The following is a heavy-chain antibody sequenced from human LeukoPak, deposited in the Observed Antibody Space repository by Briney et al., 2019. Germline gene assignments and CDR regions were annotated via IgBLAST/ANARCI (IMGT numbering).Heavy chain of an antibody. CDR1: GGSISSYY. Sequence: SETLSLTCTVSGGSISSYYWSWIRQPPGKGLEWMGYIYYSGNTNYNPSLKSRVTISVDTTKNQFSLKLSSVTAADTAVYYCARHYYDFWSGPTHDAFDIWGQGTMVTVSS. CDR3: ARHYYDFWSGPTHDAFDI. D-gene: IGHD3-3*01. CDR2: IYYSGNT. J-gene: IGHJ3*02. V-gene: IGHV4-59*01.